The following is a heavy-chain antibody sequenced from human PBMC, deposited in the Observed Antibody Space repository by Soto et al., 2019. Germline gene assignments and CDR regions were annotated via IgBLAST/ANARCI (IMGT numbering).Heavy chain of an antibody. CDR2: IIPIFGTA. CDR3: ASGNGYCSGGSCYSDYYYGMDV. D-gene: IGHD2-15*01. CDR1: GGTFSSYA. J-gene: IGHJ6*02. V-gene: IGHV1-69*13. Sequence: GASVKVSGKASGGTFSSYAISWVRQAPGQGLEWMVGIIPIFGTANYAQKFQGRATITADESTSTAYMERSSLRSEDTAVYYCASGNGYCSGGSCYSDYYYGMDVWGQGTTVTVSS.